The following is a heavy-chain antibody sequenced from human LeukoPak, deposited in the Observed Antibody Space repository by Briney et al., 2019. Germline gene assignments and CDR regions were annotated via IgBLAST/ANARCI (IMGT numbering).Heavy chain of an antibody. CDR1: AGSISSGDYY. CDR3: ARVPIAVASYFDY. Sequence: SETLSLTCTVSAGSISSGDYYWSWIRQPPGKGLEWIGYIYYSGSTYYNPSLKSRVTISVDTSKNQFFLKLSSVTAADTAVYYCARVPIAVASYFDYWGQGTLVTVSS. D-gene: IGHD6-19*01. CDR2: IYYSGST. V-gene: IGHV4-30-4*01. J-gene: IGHJ4*02.